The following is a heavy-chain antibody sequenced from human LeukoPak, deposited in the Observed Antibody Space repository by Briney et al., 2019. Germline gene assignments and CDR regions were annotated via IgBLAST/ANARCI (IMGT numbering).Heavy chain of an antibody. V-gene: IGHV4-59*08. CDR1: GGSTSSYY. Sequence: SETLSLTCTVSGGSTSSYYWSWIRQPPGKGLEWIGYIYYSGSTNYNPSLKSRLTISIDTSKNQFSLKLRSVTAADTAVYYCARHSGAGTGFVYWGQGTLVTVSS. CDR3: ARHSGAGTGFVY. J-gene: IGHJ4*02. CDR2: IYYSGST. D-gene: IGHD6-19*01.